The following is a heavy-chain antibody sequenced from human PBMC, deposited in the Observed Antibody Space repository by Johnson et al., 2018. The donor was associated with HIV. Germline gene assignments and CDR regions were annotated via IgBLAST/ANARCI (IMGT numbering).Heavy chain of an antibody. J-gene: IGHJ3*01. V-gene: IGHV3-13*01. D-gene: IGHD3-16*01. CDR2: IGTAADT. CDR3: AREALVEGVMALDV. Sequence: VQLVESGGGVVQPGRSLRLSCAASGFTFSNFDMHWVRQPTGKGLEWVSGIGTAADTYYVGSVKGRFTISRDNDKNSLYLQMNNLRAEDTAVYYCAREALVEGVMALDVWGQGTVVTVS. CDR1: GFTFSNFD.